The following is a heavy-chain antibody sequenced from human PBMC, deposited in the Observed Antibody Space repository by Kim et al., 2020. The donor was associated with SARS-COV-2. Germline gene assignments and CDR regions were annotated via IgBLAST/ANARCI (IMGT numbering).Heavy chain of an antibody. Sequence: SETLSLTCTVSGGSISSYYWSWIRQPPGKGLEWIGYMYYSGSTNYNPSLKSRVTISVDTSKNQFSLKLSSVTAADTAVYYCASGKIMVRGVLTYYYYGMDVWGQGTTVTVSS. D-gene: IGHD3-10*01. CDR2: MYYSGST. V-gene: IGHV4-59*13. CDR1: GGSISSYY. J-gene: IGHJ6*02. CDR3: ASGKIMVRGVLTYYYYGMDV.